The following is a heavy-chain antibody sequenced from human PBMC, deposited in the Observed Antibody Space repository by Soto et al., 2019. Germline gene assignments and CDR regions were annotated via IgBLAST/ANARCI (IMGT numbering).Heavy chain of an antibody. CDR1: GFSFGSYM. CDR2: ISNSGSYK. Sequence: LRLSCAASGFSFGSYMMNWVRRAPGRGLEWVSSISNSGSYKYSADSVKGRLTISRDNAKNSLYLQMDGLRAEDTAVYYCARGEYGMDVWGQGTTVTVSS. J-gene: IGHJ6*02. CDR3: ARGEYGMDV. V-gene: IGHV3-21*01.